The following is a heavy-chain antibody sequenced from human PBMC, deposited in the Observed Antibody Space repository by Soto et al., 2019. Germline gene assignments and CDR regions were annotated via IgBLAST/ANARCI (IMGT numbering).Heavy chain of an antibody. J-gene: IGHJ4*02. Sequence: GGSLRLSCAASGFTFSSYGMHWVRQAPGKGLEWVAVISYDGSNKYYADSVKGRFTISRDNSKNTLYLQMNSLRAEDTAVYYCAKAAFYCSGGSCYDLFDYWGQGTLVTVSS. D-gene: IGHD2-15*01. CDR3: AKAAFYCSGGSCYDLFDY. CDR1: GFTFSSYG. CDR2: ISYDGSNK. V-gene: IGHV3-30*18.